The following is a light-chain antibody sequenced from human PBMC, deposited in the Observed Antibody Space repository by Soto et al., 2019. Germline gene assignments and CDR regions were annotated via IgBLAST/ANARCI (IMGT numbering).Light chain of an antibody. J-gene: IGKJ2*01. Sequence: ETVLTQSPGSVSLSPGERATVSCTTSQTVNSDYLAWYQQRPGQAPRLLIYGVFNRATGIPDRFSGSGSGTYITLTISGLEPEDSAVYYCQHYDGSPRTFGQGTNLEI. CDR3: QHYDGSPRT. CDR2: GVF. CDR1: QTVNSDY. V-gene: IGKV3-20*01.